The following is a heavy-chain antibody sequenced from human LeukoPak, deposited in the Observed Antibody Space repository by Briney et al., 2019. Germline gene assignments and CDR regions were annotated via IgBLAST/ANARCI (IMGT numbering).Heavy chain of an antibody. V-gene: IGHV4-39*07. J-gene: IGHJ4*02. CDR3: ARDPVRYYDSSGYAGLDY. CDR1: GGSISSSSYY. Sequence: SETLSLTCTVSGGSISSSSYYWGWIRQPPGKGLEWIGGIYYSGSTYYNPCLKSRVTISVDTSKNQFSLKLSSVTAADTAVYYCARDPVRYYDSSGYAGLDYWGQGTLVTVSS. CDR2: IYYSGST. D-gene: IGHD3-22*01.